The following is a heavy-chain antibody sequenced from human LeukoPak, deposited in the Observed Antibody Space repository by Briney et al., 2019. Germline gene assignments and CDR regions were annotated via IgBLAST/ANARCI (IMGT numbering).Heavy chain of an antibody. CDR1: GYTFTGYC. CDR2: INPNSGVT. V-gene: IGHV1-2*02. D-gene: IGHD3-10*01. Sequence: ASVKVSCKASGYTFTGYCMHWVRQAPGQGLGWMGWINPNSGVTNDAQKFQGRVTMTRDTSISIAYMELSRLRSDDTAVYYCARGFYGSGSQFDYWGQGTLVTVSS. J-gene: IGHJ4*02. CDR3: ARGFYGSGSQFDY.